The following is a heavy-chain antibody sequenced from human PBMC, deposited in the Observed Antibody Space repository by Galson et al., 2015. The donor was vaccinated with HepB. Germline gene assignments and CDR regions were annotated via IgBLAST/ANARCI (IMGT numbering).Heavy chain of an antibody. J-gene: IGHJ4*02. CDR1: GFTFSSYA. D-gene: IGHD3-10*01. V-gene: IGHV3-23*01. CDR3: AREAKGGWFGESIFDY. CDR2: ISGSGGST. Sequence: SLRLSCAASGFTFSSYAMSWVRQAPGKGLEWVSAISGSGGSTYYADSVKGRFTISGDNSKNTLYLQMNSLRAEDTAVYYCAREAKGGWFGESIFDYWGQGTLVTVSS.